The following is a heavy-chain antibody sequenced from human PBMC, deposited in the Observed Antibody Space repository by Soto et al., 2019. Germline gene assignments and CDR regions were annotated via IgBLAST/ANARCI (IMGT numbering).Heavy chain of an antibody. V-gene: IGHV1-18*01. CDR1: GYTFTTHG. Sequence: QVQLVQSGAEVKKPGASVKVSCKASGYTFTTHGISWVRQAPGQGLEWMGWVRGDNGHTNYAQSLHGRVTMTTDTSTNTAYMELRSLRSDDTAVYYCARDRGYCRSGTCYREWFDPWGQGTLVTVSS. J-gene: IGHJ5*02. D-gene: IGHD2-15*01. CDR3: ARDRGYCRSGTCYREWFDP. CDR2: VRGDNGHT.